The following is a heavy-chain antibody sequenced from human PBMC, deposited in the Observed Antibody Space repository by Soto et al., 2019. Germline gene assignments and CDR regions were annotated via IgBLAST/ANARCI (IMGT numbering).Heavy chain of an antibody. CDR2: IIPIFGTA. D-gene: IGHD6-13*01. CDR3: ARDEAAGGDYYYYYYGMDV. CDR1: GGTFSSYA. V-gene: IGHV1-69*13. Sequence: SVKVSCKASGGTFSSYAISWVRQAPGQGLEWMGGIIPIFGTANYAQKFQGRVTITADESTSTAYMELSSLRSEDTAVYYCARDEAAGGDYYYYYYGMDVWGQGTTVTVS. J-gene: IGHJ6*02.